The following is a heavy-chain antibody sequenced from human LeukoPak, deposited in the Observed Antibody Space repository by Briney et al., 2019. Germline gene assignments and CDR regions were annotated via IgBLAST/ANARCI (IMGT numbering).Heavy chain of an antibody. Sequence: ASVKVSCKASGGTFSSYAISWVRQAPGQGLEWMGGIIPIFGTANYAQKFQDRVTISADKSTTTVYMALSSLRYEDTAMYYCARESVAGGFEYWGQGTLVTVSS. CDR2: IIPIFGTA. J-gene: IGHJ4*02. CDR1: GGTFSSYA. V-gene: IGHV1-69*06. D-gene: IGHD6-19*01. CDR3: ARESVAGGFEY.